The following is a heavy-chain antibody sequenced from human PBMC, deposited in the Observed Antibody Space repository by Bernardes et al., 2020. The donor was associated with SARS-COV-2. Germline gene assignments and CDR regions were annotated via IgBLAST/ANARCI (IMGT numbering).Heavy chain of an antibody. D-gene: IGHD3-9*01. V-gene: IGHV4-31*03. CDR2: IYYSGST. J-gene: IGHJ5*02. CDR1: GGSISSGGYY. CDR3: AGLYDILTGYYPRSWFDP. Sequence: SETLCLTCTVSGGSISSGGYYWSWIRQHPGKGLEWIGYIYYSGSTYYNPSLKSRVTISVDTSKNQFSLKLSSVTAADTAVYYCAGLYDILTGYYPRSWFDPWGQGTLVTVSS.